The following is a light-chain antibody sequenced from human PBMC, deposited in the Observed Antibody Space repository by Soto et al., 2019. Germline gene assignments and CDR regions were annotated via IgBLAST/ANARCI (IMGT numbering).Light chain of an antibody. V-gene: IGKV3-15*01. CDR2: GAS. J-gene: IGKJ4*01. CDR3: QQYNNWPFT. Sequence: EIVMTQSPATLSVSPGERATLSCRASQSVSSNLAWNQQKPGQAPRLLIYGASTRAAGIPARFSGSGSVTEFNLTISSLQYEDFACYYCQQYNNWPFTFGGGIKVEIK. CDR1: QSVSSN.